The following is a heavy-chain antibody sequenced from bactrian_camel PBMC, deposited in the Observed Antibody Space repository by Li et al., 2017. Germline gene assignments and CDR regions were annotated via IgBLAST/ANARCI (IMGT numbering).Heavy chain of an antibody. CDR1: GGTFSFSS. CDR2: IYTSGTT. CDR3: AVSTRRDCELLPRDSKMFAY. J-gene: IGHJ4*01. D-gene: IGHD1*01. Sequence: HVQLVESGGGSVQAGGSLTLSCAASGGTFSFSSQCLALFRQAPGKQREGVAVIYTSGTTYYADSVKGRFTISVDNAKNSVYLQMNSLKPEDSAMYYCAVSTRRDCELLPRDSKMFAYWGQGTQVTVS. V-gene: IGHV3S53*01.